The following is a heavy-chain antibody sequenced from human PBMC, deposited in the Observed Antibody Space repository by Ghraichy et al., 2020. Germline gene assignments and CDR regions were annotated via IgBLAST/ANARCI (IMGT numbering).Heavy chain of an antibody. V-gene: IGHV4-59*01. D-gene: IGHD3-22*01. CDR2: ISHTGFT. CDR1: GGSISGFR. CDR3: ARHRSAGDVPDNRGYYHDY. Sequence: SETLSLTCTVSGGSISGFRWSWIRQPPGKGLDWIGYISHTGFTNYSPSLKSRLTMSLDTSKLQFSLRLTSVTAADTAVYFCARHRSAGDVPDNRGYYHDYWGQGTLVTVSS. J-gene: IGHJ4*02.